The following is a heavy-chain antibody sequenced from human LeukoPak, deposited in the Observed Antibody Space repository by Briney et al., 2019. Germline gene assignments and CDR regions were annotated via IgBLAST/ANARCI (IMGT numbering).Heavy chain of an antibody. CDR2: VKQDGSER. Sequence: GGSLRLSCAASGFTFSSYWMSWVRQAPGKGLVWVANVKQDGSERYYVGSVRGRFTISRDNAKNSLYLQLNSLRAEDTAVSYCAREGAYYLDSWGQGTLVAVSS. V-gene: IGHV3-7*01. J-gene: IGHJ4*02. CDR1: GFTFSSYW. D-gene: IGHD4/OR15-4a*01. CDR3: AREGAYYLDS.